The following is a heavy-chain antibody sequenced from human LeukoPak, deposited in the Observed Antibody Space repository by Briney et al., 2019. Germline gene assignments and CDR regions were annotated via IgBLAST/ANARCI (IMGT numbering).Heavy chain of an antibody. CDR3: ARDSTRVYCSSTSCYRNWFDP. D-gene: IGHD2-2*01. J-gene: IGHJ5*02. Sequence: PGGSLRLSCAASGFTFSSYSMNWVRQAPGKGLEWVSSISSSSSYIYYADSVKGRFTISRDNAKNSLYLQMNSLRAEDTAVYYCARDSTRVYCSSTSCYRNWFDPWGQGTLVTVSS. V-gene: IGHV3-21*01. CDR2: ISSSSSYI. CDR1: GFTFSSYS.